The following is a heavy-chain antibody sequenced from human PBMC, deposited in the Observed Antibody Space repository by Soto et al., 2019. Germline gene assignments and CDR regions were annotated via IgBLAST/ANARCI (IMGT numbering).Heavy chain of an antibody. CDR2: IYYSGST. CDR1: GGSISSGDYY. J-gene: IGHJ4*02. Sequence: SETLSLTCTVSGGSISSGDYYWSWIRQPPGKGLEWIGYIYYSGSTYYNPSLKSRVTISVDTSKNQFSLKLSSVTAADTAVYYCARSLGVAAAGPFDYWGQGTLVTVSS. CDR3: ARSLGVAAAGPFDY. V-gene: IGHV4-30-4*01. D-gene: IGHD6-13*01.